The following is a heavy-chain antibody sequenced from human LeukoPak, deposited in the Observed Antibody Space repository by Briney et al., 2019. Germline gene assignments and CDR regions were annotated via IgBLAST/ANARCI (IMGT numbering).Heavy chain of an antibody. CDR1: GFTFSSYG. CDR3: AKDGIAYYDFWSGPYYYGMDV. Sequence: GGSLRLSCAASGFTFSSYGMHWVRQAPGEGLEWVAVISYDGSNKYYADSVKGRFTISRDNSKNTLYLQMNSLRAEDTAVYYCAKDGIAYYDFWSGPYYYGMDVWGQGTTVTVSS. V-gene: IGHV3-30*18. J-gene: IGHJ6*02. CDR2: ISYDGSNK. D-gene: IGHD3-3*01.